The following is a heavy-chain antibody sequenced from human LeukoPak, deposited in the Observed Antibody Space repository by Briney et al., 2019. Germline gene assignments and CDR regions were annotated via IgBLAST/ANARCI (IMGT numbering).Heavy chain of an antibody. D-gene: IGHD2-2*01. CDR2: INPNSGGT. J-gene: IGHJ3*02. Sequence: ASVKVSCKASGYTFTNYTISWVRQAPGQGLEWMGWINPNSGGTNYAQKFQGRVTMTRDTSISTAYMELSRLRSDDTAVYYCARTCSSTSCPTGSPDAFDIWGQGTMVTVSS. CDR1: GYTFTNYT. V-gene: IGHV1-2*02. CDR3: ARTCSSTSCPTGSPDAFDI.